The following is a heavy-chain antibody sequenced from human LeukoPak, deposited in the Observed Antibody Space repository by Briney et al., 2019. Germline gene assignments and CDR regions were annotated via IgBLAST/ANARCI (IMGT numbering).Heavy chain of an antibody. V-gene: IGHV3-33*01. D-gene: IGHD6-13*01. Sequence: GGSLRLSCAASGFTFSSYGMHWVRQAPGKGLEWVAVIWYDGSNKYYADSVKGRFTISRDNSKNTLYLQMNSLRAEDTAVYYCARDRIAAAGTIDYWGQGTLVTVSP. CDR1: GFTFSSYG. CDR3: ARDRIAAAGTIDY. J-gene: IGHJ4*02. CDR2: IWYDGSNK.